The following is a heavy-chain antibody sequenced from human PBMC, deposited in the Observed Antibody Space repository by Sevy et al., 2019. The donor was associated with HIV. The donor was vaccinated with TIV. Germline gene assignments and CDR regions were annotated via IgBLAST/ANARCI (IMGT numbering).Heavy chain of an antibody. CDR1: GFTFSTYT. Sequence: GGSLRLSCAASGFTFSTYTMNWVRQAPGKALQWVSSISFSSNYIFFADSMKGRFTISRDNAKNSLYLQMNSLRAEDTAVYYCAREGGYSDQGMDVWGLGTTVTVSS. D-gene: IGHD5-12*01. V-gene: IGHV3-21*01. J-gene: IGHJ6*02. CDR3: AREGGYSDQGMDV. CDR2: ISFSSNYI.